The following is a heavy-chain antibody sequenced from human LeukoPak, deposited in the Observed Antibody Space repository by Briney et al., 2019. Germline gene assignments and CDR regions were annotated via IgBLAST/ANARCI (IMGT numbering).Heavy chain of an antibody. J-gene: IGHJ3*02. V-gene: IGHV4-34*01. CDR2: INHSGTT. Sequence: SETLSLTCAVNGGSFTAYYWSWLRQSPGKGLEWIGEINHSGTTNYNPSFKSRATISVRSSKSQFSLSLTSVTAADTAVYYCARSRSWAFDIWGQGTMVTISS. CDR1: GGSFTAYY. CDR3: ARSRSWAFDI.